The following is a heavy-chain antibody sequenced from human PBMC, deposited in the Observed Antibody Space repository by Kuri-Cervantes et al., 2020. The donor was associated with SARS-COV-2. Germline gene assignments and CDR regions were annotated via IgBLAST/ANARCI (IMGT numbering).Heavy chain of an antibody. CDR2: TYYNSQWYT. CDR1: GESVASNSAA. D-gene: IGHD3-22*01. V-gene: IGHV6-1*01. J-gene: IGHJ3*02. CDR3: AREQISLIVLQSGTFAI. Sequence: SCAISGESVASNSAAWDWIRQSPSRVLEWLGRTYYNSQWYTDYSPSVKSPIIIRSDTSKNHVSLQLNSVTPEDTAVYYCAREQISLIVLQSGTFAIWGQGTMVTVSS.